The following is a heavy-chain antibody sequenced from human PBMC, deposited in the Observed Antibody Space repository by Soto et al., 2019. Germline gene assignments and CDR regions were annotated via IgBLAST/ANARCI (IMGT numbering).Heavy chain of an antibody. Sequence: QLQLQESGSGLVKPSQTLSLTCAVSGGSISSGDYSWNWIRQPPGKGLEWIGYIYYGGSTYYNPSLQSRVTMSVDRFRNQFSLKLNSVTAADTAVYYCARVRREYDNSGPVDYWGQGTLVTVSS. D-gene: IGHD3-22*01. CDR2: IYYGGST. CDR3: ARVRREYDNSGPVDY. J-gene: IGHJ4*02. V-gene: IGHV4-30-2*01. CDR1: GGSISSGDYS.